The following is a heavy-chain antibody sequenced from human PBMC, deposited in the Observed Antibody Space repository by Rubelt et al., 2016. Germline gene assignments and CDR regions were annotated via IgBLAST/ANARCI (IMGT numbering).Heavy chain of an antibody. V-gene: IGHV4-59*01. J-gene: IGHJ3*02. CDR1: GGSISSYY. Sequence: QAQLQESGPGLVKPSETLSLTCTVSGGSISSYYWSWIRQPPGKGLEWIGYIYYSGSTNYNPSLKSRVTISVDTSKNQFSLKLSSVTAADTAVYYCAREKWLQPGDAFDIWGQGTMVTVSS. CDR2: IYYSGST. CDR3: AREKWLQPGDAFDI. D-gene: IGHD5-24*01.